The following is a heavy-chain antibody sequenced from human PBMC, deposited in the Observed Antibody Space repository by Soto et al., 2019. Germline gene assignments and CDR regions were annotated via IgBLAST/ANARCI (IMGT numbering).Heavy chain of an antibody. CDR1: GFTFRRYA. CDR2: ISGSGDNT. CDR3: ASFPIYDYGYDDDY. D-gene: IGHD4-17*01. Sequence: SLRLSFAASGFTFRRYAMSWVRQAPGKGLEWVSTISGSGDNTYYKDSVKGRFTISRDNSKNILYLQMNSLRAEDTAVYFCASFPIYDYGYDDDYWGQGT. V-gene: IGHV3-23*01. J-gene: IGHJ4*02.